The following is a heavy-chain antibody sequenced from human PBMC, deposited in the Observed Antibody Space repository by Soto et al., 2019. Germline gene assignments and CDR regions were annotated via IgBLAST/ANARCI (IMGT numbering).Heavy chain of an antibody. J-gene: IGHJ4*02. V-gene: IGHV3-23*01. CDR2: ISGSGGST. D-gene: IGHD6-19*01. CDR3: AKDLGSSAWYPFDC. Sequence: PGGSLRLSCAASGFTFSSYAMNWVRQAPGKGLEWVSAISGSGGSTYYADSVKGRVTISRDNSKNTLYLQMNSLRAEDTAVYYCAKDLGSSAWYPFDCWGQGTLVTVSS. CDR1: GFTFSSYA.